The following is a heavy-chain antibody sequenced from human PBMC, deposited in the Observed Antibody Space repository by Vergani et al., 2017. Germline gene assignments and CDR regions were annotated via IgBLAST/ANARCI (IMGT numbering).Heavy chain of an antibody. J-gene: IGHJ6*03. CDR2: ISWNSGSI. CDR1: GFTFDDYA. V-gene: IGHV3-9*01. Sequence: EVQLVESGGGLVQPGRSLRLSCAASGFTFDDYAMHWVRQAPGKGLEWVSGISWNSGSIGYADSVKGRFTISRDNAKNSLYLQMNSLRAEDTAVYYCAKDITGTQGAGYMDVWGKGTTVTVSS. D-gene: IGHD1-20*01. CDR3: AKDITGTQGAGYMDV.